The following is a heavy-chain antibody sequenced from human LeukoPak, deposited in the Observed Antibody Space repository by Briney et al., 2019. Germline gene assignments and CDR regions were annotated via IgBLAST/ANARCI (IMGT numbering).Heavy chain of an antibody. V-gene: IGHV4-4*02. Sequence: PSGTLSLTCAVSGGSISSSNWWSWVRQPPGKGLEWIGEIYHSGSTNYNPSLKSRVTISVDKSKNQFSLKLSSVTAADTAVYYCARVDIVVVVAASVVRYIYNWFDPWGQGTLVTVSS. J-gene: IGHJ5*02. CDR2: IYHSGST. D-gene: IGHD2-15*01. CDR1: GGSISSSNW. CDR3: ARVDIVVVVAASVVRYIYNWFDP.